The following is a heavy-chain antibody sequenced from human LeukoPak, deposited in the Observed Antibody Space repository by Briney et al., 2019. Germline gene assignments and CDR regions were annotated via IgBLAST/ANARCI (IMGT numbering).Heavy chain of an antibody. D-gene: IGHD1-26*01. CDR3: ARGGSPPEALGDTFDV. Sequence: PGGSLRLSCAASGFTFSSYWMHWVRQAPGKGLVWVSRVKSDGSSTNYADSVKGRFTVSRDNAKNTLILQMNSLGAEDTAVYYCARGGSPPEALGDTFDVWGHGTLVTVSS. CDR1: GFTFSSYW. J-gene: IGHJ3*01. V-gene: IGHV3-74*01. CDR2: VKSDGSST.